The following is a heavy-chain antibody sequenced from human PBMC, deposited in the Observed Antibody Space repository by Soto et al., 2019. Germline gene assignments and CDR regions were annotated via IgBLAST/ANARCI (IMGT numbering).Heavy chain of an antibody. V-gene: IGHV4-39*02. D-gene: IGHD3-10*01. CDR2: IYYTGSS. CDR1: GDSISSRSHY. Sequence: SETLSLTCVFSGDSISSRSHYWGWIRQPPGKGLEWIGSIYYTGSSYYNPSLKSRLSISLDTSKNHFSLKLPSATAADSGVYYCVRHLGAGYFGDSGPDYWGPGILVTVSS. J-gene: IGHJ4*02. CDR3: VRHLGAGYFGDSGPDY.